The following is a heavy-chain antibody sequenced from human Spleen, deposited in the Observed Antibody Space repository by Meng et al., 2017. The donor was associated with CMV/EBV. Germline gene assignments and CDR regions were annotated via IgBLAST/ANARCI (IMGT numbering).Heavy chain of an antibody. V-gene: IGHV3-21*01. CDR2: ISSSSNYI. CDR3: ARDKFEAGGFDC. D-gene: IGHD6-13*01. J-gene: IGHJ4*02. CDR1: GFIFSSYT. Sequence: GESLKISCAVSGFIFSSYTINWVRQAPGKGLEWVSSISSSSNYIYYADSVKGRSTISRDNAKNSLYLQMSSLRAEDTAVYYCARDKFEAGGFDCWGQGTLVTVSS.